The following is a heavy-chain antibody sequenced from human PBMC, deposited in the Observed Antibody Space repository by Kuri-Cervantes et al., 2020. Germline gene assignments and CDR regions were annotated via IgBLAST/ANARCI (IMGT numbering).Heavy chain of an antibody. V-gene: IGHV2-70*04. J-gene: IGHJ4*02. CDR3: VRDGYNYLDY. Sequence: SGPTLVKPTQTLTLTCVFSGFSLTTTGMRVNWIRQPPGKALEWLARIDWDDDKFYSTSLKTRLTISKDTSKNQVVLTMTNMDPVDTATYYCVRDGYNYLDYWGQGTLVTVSS. CDR2: IDWDDDK. CDR1: GFSLTTTGMR. D-gene: IGHD5-24*01.